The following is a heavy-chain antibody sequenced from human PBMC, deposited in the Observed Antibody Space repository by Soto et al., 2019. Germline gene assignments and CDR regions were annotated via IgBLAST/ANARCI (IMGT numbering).Heavy chain of an antibody. CDR3: VKSRGGNKFAFLE. CDR2: VRGNGDPP. J-gene: IGHJ4*02. Sequence: GESXRLSCASSVVTCIIYASQWFGHAPGKGLEYVSGVRGNGDPPFYADSVKGRFTISRDNSKNTLYIQMSSLRADDTAVYYCVKSRGGNKFAFLEWGQGALV. V-gene: IGHV3-64D*06. D-gene: IGHD3-3*02. CDR1: VVTCIIYA.